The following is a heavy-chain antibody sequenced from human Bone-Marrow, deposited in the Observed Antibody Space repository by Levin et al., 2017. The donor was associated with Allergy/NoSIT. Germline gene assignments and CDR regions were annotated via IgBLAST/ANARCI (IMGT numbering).Heavy chain of an antibody. CDR2: INPNDLIT. CDR3: ARGSPTHHVMRGPPRSVFVGVDV. CDR1: GYTFTNAL. D-gene: IGHD3-3*01. Sequence: GESLKISCTASGYTFTNALMHWVRQAPGQGLEWVGVINPNDLITGYAENLEGRVAMSVDTSTSTVYMELTGLRPDDTAIYYCARGSPTHHVMRGPPRSVFVGVDVWGQGTTVNVSS. J-gene: IGHJ6*02. V-gene: IGHV1-46*04.